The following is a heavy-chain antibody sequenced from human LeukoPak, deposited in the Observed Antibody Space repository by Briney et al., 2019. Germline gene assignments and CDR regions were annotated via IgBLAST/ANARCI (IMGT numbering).Heavy chain of an antibody. J-gene: IGHJ4*02. Sequence: ASVKVSCKASGGTFSSYAISWVRQAPGQGLEWMGGIIPIFGTANYAQKFQGRVTITADESTSTAYMELSGLRSEDTAVYYCARGTLRYFDWSQGYFDYWGQGTLVTVSS. CDR1: GGTFSSYA. CDR2: IIPIFGTA. CDR3: ARGTLRYFDWSQGYFDY. V-gene: IGHV1-69*13. D-gene: IGHD3-9*01.